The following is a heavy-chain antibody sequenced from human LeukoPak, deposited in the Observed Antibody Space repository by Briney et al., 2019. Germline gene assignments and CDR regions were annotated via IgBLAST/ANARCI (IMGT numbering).Heavy chain of an antibody. V-gene: IGHV4-4*07. CDR3: ARSPTIFGVVIPFDY. J-gene: IGHJ4*02. CDR1: GGSISGYY. CDR2: IYTSGST. Sequence: SETLSLTCTVSGGSISGYYWSWIRQPAGKGLEWIGRIYTSGSTNYNPSLKSRVTISVDTSKNQFSLKLSSVTAADTAVYYCARSPTIFGVVIPFDYWGQGTLVTVSS. D-gene: IGHD3-3*01.